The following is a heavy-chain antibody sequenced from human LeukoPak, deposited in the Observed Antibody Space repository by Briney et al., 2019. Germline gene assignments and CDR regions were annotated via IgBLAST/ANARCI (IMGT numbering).Heavy chain of an antibody. V-gene: IGHV3-23*01. CDR3: AKLSGSDPADY. D-gene: IGHD1-26*01. CDR2: ISRSSGT. CDR1: GFTFSSYS. Sequence: PGGSLRLSCAASGFTFSSYSMNWVRQAPGKGLEWVSAISRSSGTYYADSVKGRFTISRDNSKNTLYLQMSSLRVEDTALYYCAKLSGSDPADYWGQGTLVTVSS. J-gene: IGHJ4*02.